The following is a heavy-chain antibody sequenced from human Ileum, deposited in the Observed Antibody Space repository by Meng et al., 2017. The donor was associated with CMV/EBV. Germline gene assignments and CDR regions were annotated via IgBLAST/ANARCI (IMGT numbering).Heavy chain of an antibody. V-gene: IGHV1-69*05. Sequence: SVKVSCKASGGTFSSYAISWVRQAPGQGLEWMGGIIPIFGTANYAQKFQGRVTITTDESTSTAYMELSSLRSEDTAMYYCARDKGPGYCSSTSCYYFDYWGQGTLVTVSS. CDR1: GGTFSSYA. J-gene: IGHJ4*02. D-gene: IGHD2-2*03. CDR2: IIPIFGTA. CDR3: ARDKGPGYCSSTSCYYFDY.